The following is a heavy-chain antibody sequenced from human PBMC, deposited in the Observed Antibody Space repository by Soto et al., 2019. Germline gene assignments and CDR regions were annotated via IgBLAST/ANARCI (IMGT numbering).Heavy chain of an antibody. V-gene: IGHV2-5*02. J-gene: IGHJ5*02. Sequence: QITLKQSGPTLVRPTQTLTLTCTFSGFSLSTTRVGVGWIRQPPGKALEWLALIYWDDDKRYSPSLKSRLTSTKDSSKREVILTMANIDPVQTATYYCGHRLRDSVLGLERRKYFDTWGQGTLVTVPS. D-gene: IGHD3-16*01. CDR2: IYWDDDK. CDR3: GHRLRDSVLGLERRKYFDT. CDR1: GFSLSTTRVG.